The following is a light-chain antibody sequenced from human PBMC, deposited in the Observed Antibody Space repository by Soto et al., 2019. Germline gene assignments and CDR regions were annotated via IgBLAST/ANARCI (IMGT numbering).Light chain of an antibody. J-gene: IGKJ5*01. CDR3: QHFGSSPPVT. V-gene: IGKV3-20*01. CDR1: QTVDSAF. CDR2: AAS. Sequence: EIVLTQSPAVLSLSPGQRATLSCRASQTVDSAFFNWFQHRPGQAPRLIIYAASTRATGMPDRFSASGFGTEFTLTISGLEPEDFAVYFCQHFGSSPPVTFGQGTRLDVK.